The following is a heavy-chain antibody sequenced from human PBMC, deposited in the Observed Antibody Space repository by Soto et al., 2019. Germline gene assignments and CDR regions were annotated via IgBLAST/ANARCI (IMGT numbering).Heavy chain of an antibody. CDR1: GGSISSSSYS. CDR2: IHYSGST. CDR3: ARRAYSIWFDP. J-gene: IGHJ5*02. Sequence: SETLSLTCTVSGGSISSSSYSWGWIHQPPGKGLEWIGTIHYSGSTYYNPSLKSRVAISVDTSKNQFSLKLTAVTAADTAEYYCARRAYSIWFDPWGQGTLVTSPQ. V-gene: IGHV4-39*01. D-gene: IGHD2-21*01.